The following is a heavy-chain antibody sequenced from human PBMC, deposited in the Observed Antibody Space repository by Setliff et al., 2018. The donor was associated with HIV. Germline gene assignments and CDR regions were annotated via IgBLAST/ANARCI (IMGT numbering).Heavy chain of an antibody. J-gene: IGHJ4*02. D-gene: IGHD3-16*02. Sequence: GGSLRLSCAASGFTFSSYAMHWVRQAPGKGLEWVAVISYDGSNKYYADSVKGRFTISRDNSKNSLYLQMNSLRAEDTAVYYCARVSRNVWGSYRYPFDYWGQGTLVTVSS. V-gene: IGHV3-30*04. CDR1: GFTFSSYA. CDR3: ARVSRNVWGSYRYPFDY. CDR2: ISYDGSNK.